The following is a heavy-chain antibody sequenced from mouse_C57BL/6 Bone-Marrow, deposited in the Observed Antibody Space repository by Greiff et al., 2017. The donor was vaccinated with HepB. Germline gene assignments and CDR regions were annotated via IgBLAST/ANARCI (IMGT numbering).Heavy chain of an antibody. V-gene: IGHV1-53*01. Sequence: QVQLQQPGTELVKPGASVKLYCKASGYTFTSYWMHWVKQRPGQGLEWIGNINPSNGGTNYNEKFKSKATLTVDKSSSTAYMQLSSLTSEDSAVYYCARSLAWTYYSNYWFAYWGQGTLVTVSA. J-gene: IGHJ3*01. CDR2: INPSNGGT. D-gene: IGHD2-5*01. CDR1: GYTFTSYW. CDR3: ARSLAWTYYSNYWFAY.